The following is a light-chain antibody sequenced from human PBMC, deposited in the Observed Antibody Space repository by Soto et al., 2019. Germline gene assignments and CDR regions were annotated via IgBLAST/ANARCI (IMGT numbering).Light chain of an antibody. CDR3: SSYTSSSTSV. Sequence: QSVLTQPASGSGSPVQSITISCTGTSSDVGGYNYVSWYQQHPGKAPKLMIYDVSNRPSGVSNRFSGSKSGNTVSLTISGLQAEDEADYYCSSYTSSSTSVFGTGTKVTVL. J-gene: IGLJ1*01. CDR1: SSDVGGYNY. V-gene: IGLV2-14*01. CDR2: DVS.